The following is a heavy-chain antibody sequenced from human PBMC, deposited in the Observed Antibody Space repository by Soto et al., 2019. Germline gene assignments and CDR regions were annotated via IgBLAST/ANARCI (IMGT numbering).Heavy chain of an antibody. J-gene: IGHJ4*02. Sequence: GGSLRLSCVASGSTFSHYTLNWVRRAPGKGLEWVSTISDRPTGHTHYAESVRGRFTISRDDSRDTVFLQMDSLRAEDTAVYYCTTRMTAHLDYCGQGVLVTV. CDR3: TTRMTAHLDY. CDR2: ISDRPTGHT. CDR1: GSTFSHYT. V-gene: IGHV3-23*01. D-gene: IGHD2-21*02.